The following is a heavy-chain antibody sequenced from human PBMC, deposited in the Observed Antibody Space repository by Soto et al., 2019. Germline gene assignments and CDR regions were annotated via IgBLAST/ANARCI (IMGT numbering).Heavy chain of an antibody. J-gene: IGHJ6*02. CDR2: ISWNSGSI. V-gene: IGHV3-9*01. Sequence: LRLSCAASGFTFDDYAMHWVRQAPGKGLEWVSGISWNSGSIGYADSVKGRFTISRDNAKNSLYLQMKSLRAEDTALYYCAKDQETSGSRNYYYGMDVWGQGTTVTVSS. D-gene: IGHD1-26*01. CDR3: AKDQETSGSRNYYYGMDV. CDR1: GFTFDDYA.